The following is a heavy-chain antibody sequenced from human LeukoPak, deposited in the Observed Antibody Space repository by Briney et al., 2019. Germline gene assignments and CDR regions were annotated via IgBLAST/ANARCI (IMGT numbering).Heavy chain of an antibody. V-gene: IGHV3-30*02. CDR3: SQDVGPWGVGATPHY. CDR2: IPFDGSHK. D-gene: IGHD1-26*01. Sequence: GGSLRLSCVVSGFTLSDYGIHWVRQAPGRGLQWVAFIPFDGSHKYYADSVEGRFTISRDTSKNTLYLQMNSLTVEDTAVYFCSQDVGPWGVGATPHYWGQGPLVSVSS. CDR1: GFTLSDYG. J-gene: IGHJ4*02.